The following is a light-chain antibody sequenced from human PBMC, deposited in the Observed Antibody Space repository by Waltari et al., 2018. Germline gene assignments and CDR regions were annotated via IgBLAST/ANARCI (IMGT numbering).Light chain of an antibody. J-gene: IGKJ2*02. CDR1: KTIRTY. CDR2: DAS. CDR3: QQRTNWPRT. V-gene: IGKV3-11*01. Sequence: EIVLTQSPATLSLSPGEGASLSCRASKTIRTYLAWYQQKAGQAPRLLIYDASKRATGIPARFSGSGSGTDFTLIISSLEPEDFALYYCQQRTNWPRTFAQGTKLEIK.